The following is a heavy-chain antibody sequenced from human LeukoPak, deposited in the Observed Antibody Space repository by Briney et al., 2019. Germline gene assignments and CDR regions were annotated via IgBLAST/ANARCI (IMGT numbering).Heavy chain of an antibody. J-gene: IGHJ5*02. CDR2: TSVSGSAK. CDR3: ATAPYFDFPS. D-gene: IGHD3-3*01. V-gene: IGHV3-48*03. Sequence: GGSLRLSCAASGLTFSRYEINWVRQAPGKGLEWVSYTSVSGSAKNYADSVKRRFTISRDNAKNSLHLQMNSLRAEDTAVYYCATAPYFDFPSWGQGTLVTVSS. CDR1: GLTFSRYE.